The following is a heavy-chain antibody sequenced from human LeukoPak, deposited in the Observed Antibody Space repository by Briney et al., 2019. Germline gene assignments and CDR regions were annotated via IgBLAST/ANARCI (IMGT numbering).Heavy chain of an antibody. J-gene: IGHJ6*03. CDR1: GGSISSSSYY. CDR3: ARTVAGPRYYYYYMDV. CDR2: IYYSGST. Sequence: SETLSLTCTVAGGSISSSSYYWGWIRQPPGKGLEWIGSIYYSGSTYYNPSLKSRVTISVDTSKNQFSLKLSSVTAADTAVYYCARTVAGPRYYYYYMDVWGKGTTVTVSS. V-gene: IGHV4-39*01. D-gene: IGHD2-15*01.